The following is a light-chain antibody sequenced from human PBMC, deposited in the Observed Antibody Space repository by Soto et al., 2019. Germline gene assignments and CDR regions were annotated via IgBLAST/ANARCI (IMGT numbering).Light chain of an antibody. Sequence: MQMTQSPSTLSGSFGDRVTITCRASQSISSWLAWYQQKPGKAPRLLIYDASSLESGVPSRFSGSGSGTEFTLTISSLKTDDFATYYCQQYNSYPWTFGQGTKVDIK. CDR3: QQYNSYPWT. J-gene: IGKJ1*01. CDR2: DAS. CDR1: QSISSW. V-gene: IGKV1-5*01.